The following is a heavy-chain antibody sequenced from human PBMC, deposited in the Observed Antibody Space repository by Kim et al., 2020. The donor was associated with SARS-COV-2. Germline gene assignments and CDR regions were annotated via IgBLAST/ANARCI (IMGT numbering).Heavy chain of an antibody. CDR3: AKDRGRIGYSGRLPGNY. Sequence: ASVKVSCKAVGYTFTLFGVSWVRQAPGQRLEWMGWVNTDNGSSYYAQNLQDRVTMATDTSTGTAYMELRSLRSDDTAVYYCAKDRGRIGYSGRLPGNYWGQGTPVIVSS. J-gene: IGHJ4*02. CDR1: GYTFTLFG. V-gene: IGHV1-18*04. CDR2: VNTDNGSS. D-gene: IGHD5-12*01.